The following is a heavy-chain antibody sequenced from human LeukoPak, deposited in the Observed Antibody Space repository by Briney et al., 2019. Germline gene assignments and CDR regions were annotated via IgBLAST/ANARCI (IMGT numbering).Heavy chain of an antibody. V-gene: IGHV5-51*01. CDR1: GYTFTYW. Sequence: WGSLRISCKGSGYTFTYWIAWVRQMPGKGLEWMGIIYPGDSDTRYSPSFQGQVTISVDKSISTAYLQWSSLKASDTAMYYCARQDGGGLYYFDYWGQGTLVTVSS. J-gene: IGHJ4*02. CDR2: IYPGDSDT. CDR3: ARQDGGGLYYFDY. D-gene: IGHD4-23*01.